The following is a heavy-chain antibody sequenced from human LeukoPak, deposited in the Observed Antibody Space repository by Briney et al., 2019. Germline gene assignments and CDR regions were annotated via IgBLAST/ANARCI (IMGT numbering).Heavy chain of an antibody. CDR2: IYYSGST. V-gene: IGHV4-59*01. Sequence: KASETLSLACTVSGGSISSYYWSWIWQPPGKGLEWIGYIYYSGSTNYNPSLKSRVTISVDTSKNQFSLKLSSVTAADTAVYYCARYVDTAMEFDYWGQGTLVTVSS. CDR1: GGSISSYY. CDR3: ARYVDTAMEFDY. D-gene: IGHD5-18*01. J-gene: IGHJ4*02.